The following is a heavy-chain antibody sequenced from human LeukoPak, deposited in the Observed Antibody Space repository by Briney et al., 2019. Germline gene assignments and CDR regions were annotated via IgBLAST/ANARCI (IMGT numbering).Heavy chain of an antibody. Sequence: GGSLRLSCAASGFTFSSYWMSWVRQAPGKGLEWVANIKQDGSEKYYVDSVKGRFTISRDNAKNSLYLQMNSLRAEDTAVYYCARKKMVYASGYYYMDVWGKGTTVTVSS. CDR3: ARKKMVYASGYYYMDV. CDR1: GFTFSSYW. V-gene: IGHV3-7*01. J-gene: IGHJ6*03. D-gene: IGHD2-8*01. CDR2: IKQDGSEK.